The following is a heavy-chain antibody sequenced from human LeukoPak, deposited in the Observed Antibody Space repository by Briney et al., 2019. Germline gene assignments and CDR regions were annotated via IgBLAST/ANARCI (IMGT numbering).Heavy chain of an antibody. CDR2: ISTSSGYI. J-gene: IGHJ6*02. CDR1: GFIFSSYS. V-gene: IGHV3-21*06. D-gene: IGHD2-15*01. Sequence: PGGSLRLSCAASGFIFSSYSMNWVRQAPGKGLEWVSSISTSSGYIYYGDSVKGRFTISRDNAQNSLYLRMNSLRAEDTAVYFCAREGPAYCSGSNCYGGLDVWGQGTTVTVSS. CDR3: AREGPAYCSGSNCYGGLDV.